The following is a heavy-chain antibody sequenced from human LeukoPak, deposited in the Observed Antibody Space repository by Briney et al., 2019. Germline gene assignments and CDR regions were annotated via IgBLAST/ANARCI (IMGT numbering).Heavy chain of an antibody. V-gene: IGHV3-23*01. J-gene: IGHJ3*02. Sequence: GGSLRLSCAASGFTFSSYAMSWVRQAPGKGLEWVSDISGSGGSTYYADSVKGRFTISRDNSKNTLYLQMSSLRAEDTAVYYCAKDYYYDSSGYYSDNAFDIWGQGTMVTVSS. CDR1: GFTFSSYA. D-gene: IGHD3-22*01. CDR3: AKDYYYDSSGYYSDNAFDI. CDR2: ISGSGGST.